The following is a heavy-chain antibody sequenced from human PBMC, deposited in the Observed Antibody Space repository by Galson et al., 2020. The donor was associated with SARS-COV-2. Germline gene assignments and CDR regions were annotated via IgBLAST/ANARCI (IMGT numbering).Heavy chain of an antibody. D-gene: IGHD6-13*01. CDR2: IKSKTEGGTT. CDR3: TTEMDTSIWFYYYYGMDV. J-gene: IGHJ6*02. CDR1: GLTFSNAW. Sequence: GGSLRLSCAASGLTFSNAWMSWVRQAPGKGLEWVGRIKSKTEGGTTEFAAPVKGRFTISRDESTNTLYLQMSSLKIEDTAVYYCTTEMDTSIWFYYYYGMDVWGQGTTVTVSS. V-gene: IGHV3-15*01.